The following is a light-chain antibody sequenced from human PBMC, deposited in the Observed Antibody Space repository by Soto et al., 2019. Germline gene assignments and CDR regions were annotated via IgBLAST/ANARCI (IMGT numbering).Light chain of an antibody. Sequence: QSVLTQPPSVSGAPGQRVTISCTGSSSNIGAGYDVHWYQQLPGTAPKLLIYGNSNRPSGVPDRFSGSKSATSASLAITGLQAEDEADYYCQSYDSSLSGWVFSGGTKLTVL. J-gene: IGLJ3*02. V-gene: IGLV1-40*01. CDR1: SSNIGAGYD. CDR2: GNS. CDR3: QSYDSSLSGWV.